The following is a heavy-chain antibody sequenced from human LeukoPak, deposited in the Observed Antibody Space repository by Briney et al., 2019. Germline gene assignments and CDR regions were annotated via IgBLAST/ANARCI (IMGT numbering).Heavy chain of an antibody. J-gene: IGHJ6*02. Sequence: GASVKVSCRASGYTFTNYYMYWVRQDPGQGREGMGLINPGGVSTSFAQNSQARVTMPRATSPNTVYMALSSLTCDDTAVYYCARAGVRSLYYYGVDVWGQGTTVSVSS. CDR1: GYTFTNYY. CDR2: INPGGVST. CDR3: ARAGVRSLYYYGVDV. V-gene: IGHV1-46*01. D-gene: IGHD3-3*01.